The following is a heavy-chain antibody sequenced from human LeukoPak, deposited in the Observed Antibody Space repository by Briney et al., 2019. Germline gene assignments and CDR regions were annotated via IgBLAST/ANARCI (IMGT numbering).Heavy chain of an antibody. Sequence: SETLSLTCGVYGGSFSGNYWSWIRQPPEKGLEWIGEINHSGRTNYNPSLKSRVTISVDTSKNQFSLKLSSVTAADTAVYYCARMDTALYYFDYWGQGTLVTVSS. CDR1: GGSFSGNY. CDR2: INHSGRT. CDR3: ARMDTALYYFDY. D-gene: IGHD5-18*01. J-gene: IGHJ4*02. V-gene: IGHV4-34*01.